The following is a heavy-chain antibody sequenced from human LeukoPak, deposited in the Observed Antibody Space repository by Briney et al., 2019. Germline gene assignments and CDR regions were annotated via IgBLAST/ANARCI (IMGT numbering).Heavy chain of an antibody. V-gene: IGHV4-4*07. CDR1: GGSISSYY. Sequence: SSETLSLTCTVSGGSISSYYWSWIRQPAGKGLEWIGRIYTSGSTNYNPSLKSRVTMSVDTSKNQFSLKLSSVTAADTAVYYCARAEPSDYYDSSGYYEFDYWGQGTLVTVSS. J-gene: IGHJ4*02. CDR2: IYTSGST. CDR3: ARAEPSDYYDSSGYYEFDY. D-gene: IGHD3-22*01.